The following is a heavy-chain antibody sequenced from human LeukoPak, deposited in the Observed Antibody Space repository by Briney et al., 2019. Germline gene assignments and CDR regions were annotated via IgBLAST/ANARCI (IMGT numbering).Heavy chain of an antibody. J-gene: IGHJ5*02. V-gene: IGHV4-59*08. CDR2: IYYSGST. Sequence: PSETLSLTCIVSGGPISSYYWSWIRQPPGKGLEWIGYIYYSGSTNYNPSLKSRVTISVDTSKNQFSLKLSSVTAADTAVYYCARLPKSGGGSWRNWFDPWGQGTLVTVSS. D-gene: IGHD2-15*01. CDR1: GGPISSYY. CDR3: ARLPKSGGGSWRNWFDP.